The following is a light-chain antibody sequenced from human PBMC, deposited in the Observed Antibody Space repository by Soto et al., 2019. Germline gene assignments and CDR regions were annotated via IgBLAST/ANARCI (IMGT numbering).Light chain of an antibody. Sequence: EMVLTQSPGTLSLSPGERAALSCTASQNIDNSYLGWYQQKPGQAPRLLIYSTSIRATGIPDRFSGSGSGTDFTLTINRLEPEDFAVYYCQHDGSLFTFGPGTKVDIK. V-gene: IGKV3-20*01. CDR2: STS. CDR3: QHDGSLFT. J-gene: IGKJ3*01. CDR1: QNIDNSY.